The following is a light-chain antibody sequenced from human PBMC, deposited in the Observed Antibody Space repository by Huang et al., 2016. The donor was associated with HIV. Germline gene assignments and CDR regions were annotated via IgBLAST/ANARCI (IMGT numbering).Light chain of an antibody. CDR2: DAS. CDR3: QQRSTWPLT. V-gene: IGKV3-11*01. Sequence: EIVLTQSPATLSLSPGERATLSCRASQRVNSNLAWYQQKPGQSPRLLIYDASNRATGIPARFSGSGSGTDFTLTISSLEPEDFAIYYCQQRSTWPLTFGGGTKVEIK. J-gene: IGKJ4*01. CDR1: QRVNSN.